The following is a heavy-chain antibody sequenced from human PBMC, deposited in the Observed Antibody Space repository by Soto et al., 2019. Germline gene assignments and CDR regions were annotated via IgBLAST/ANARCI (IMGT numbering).Heavy chain of an antibody. J-gene: IGHJ5*02. CDR1: GFTFSDYY. V-gene: IGHV3-11*01. CDR2: ISSSGSTI. Sequence: PGGSLRLSCAASGFTFSDYYMSWIRQAPGKGLEWVSYISSSGSTIYCADSVKGRFTISRDNAKNSLYLQMNSLRAEDTAAYYCARDKRIAAAGQGYNWFDPWGQGTLVTVSS. D-gene: IGHD6-13*01. CDR3: ARDKRIAAAGQGYNWFDP.